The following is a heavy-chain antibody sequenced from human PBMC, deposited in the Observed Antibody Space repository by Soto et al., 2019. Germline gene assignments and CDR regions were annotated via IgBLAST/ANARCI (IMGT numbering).Heavy chain of an antibody. CDR1: GYTFTRYG. CDR3: ARDSSRWYTYYYYGMDV. J-gene: IGHJ6*02. V-gene: IGHV1-18*01. D-gene: IGHD6-13*01. Sequence: QVQLVQSGAEVKKPGASVKVSCKASGYTFTRYGISWVRQAPGQGLEWMGWISAYNGNTNYAQKLQGRVTMTTDTSTRTAYVELRSLRCDDSAVYYCARDSSRWYTYYYYGMDVWGQGTTLRVSS. CDR2: ISAYNGNT.